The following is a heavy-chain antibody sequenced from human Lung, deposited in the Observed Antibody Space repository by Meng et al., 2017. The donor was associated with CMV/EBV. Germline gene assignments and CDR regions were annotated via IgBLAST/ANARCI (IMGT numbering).Heavy chain of an antibody. D-gene: IGHD3-22*01. Sequence: GGSXRLXCAASGFTFSNYAMNWVRRAPGKGLEWVSVIYSDGSSTYYADSVKGRFTISRDNSKNTLDLQMNSLRAEDTAVYYCAKGDDSGWSPFDYWGQGTLVTGSA. CDR3: AKGDDSGWSPFDY. J-gene: IGHJ4*02. CDR1: GFTFSNYA. CDR2: IYSDGSST. V-gene: IGHV3-23*03.